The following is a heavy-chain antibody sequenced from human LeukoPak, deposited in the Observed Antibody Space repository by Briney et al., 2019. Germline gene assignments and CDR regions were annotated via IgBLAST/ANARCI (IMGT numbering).Heavy chain of an antibody. J-gene: IGHJ4*02. V-gene: IGHV3-74*01. CDR3: ARGYFDSSGHPYLGY. CDR1: GFTFSNFW. CDR2: INSDGSST. Sequence: PGGSLRLSCAASGFTFSNFWMHWVRQAPGKGLVWVSRINSDGSSTTHADSVKGRFTISRDNAKDTLYLQMNSLRAEDTAVYYCARGYFDSSGHPYLGYWGQGTLVTVSS. D-gene: IGHD3-22*01.